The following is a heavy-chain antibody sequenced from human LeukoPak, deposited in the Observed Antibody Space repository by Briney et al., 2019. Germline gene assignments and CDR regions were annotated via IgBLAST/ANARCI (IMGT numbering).Heavy chain of an antibody. Sequence: SETLSLTCAVSGGSFSGYYWSWIRQPPGKGLEWIGEINHSGSTNYNPSLKSRVTISVDTSKNQFSLKLSSVTAADTAVYYCARAPILTGYYYYYYYMDVWGKGTTVTVSS. CDR2: INHSGST. D-gene: IGHD3-9*01. CDR1: GGSFSGYY. CDR3: ARAPILTGYYYYYYYMDV. V-gene: IGHV4-34*01. J-gene: IGHJ6*03.